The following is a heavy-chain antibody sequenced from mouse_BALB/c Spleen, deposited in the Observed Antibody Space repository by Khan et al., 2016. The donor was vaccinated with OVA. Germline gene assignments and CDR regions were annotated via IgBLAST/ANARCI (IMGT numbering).Heavy chain of an antibody. Sequence: EVQVVESGGDLVQPGGSRKLSCAASGFTFSSYGMHWVRQAPEKGLEWVAYISGDSNTIYYADTVKGRFTISRDNPRNTLFLQMTSLMSEDTAMYYCATSYFYGDYFDYWGPGTTLTVSS. J-gene: IGHJ2*01. V-gene: IGHV5-17*02. D-gene: IGHD1-1*01. CDR2: ISGDSNTI. CDR1: GFTFSSYG. CDR3: ATSYFYGDYFDY.